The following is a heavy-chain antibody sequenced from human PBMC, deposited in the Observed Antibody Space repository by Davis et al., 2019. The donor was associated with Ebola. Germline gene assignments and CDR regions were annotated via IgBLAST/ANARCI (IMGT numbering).Heavy chain of an antibody. CDR3: ARIYPYYYDSSGYYSDAFDI. J-gene: IGHJ3*02. Sequence: GESLKISCAASGFTFSSYSMNWVRQAPGKGLEWVSYISSSSSTIYYADSVKGRFTISRDNAKNSLYLQMNSLRDEDTAVYYCARIYPYYYDSSGYYSDAFDIWGQGTMVTVSS. CDR2: ISSSSSTI. CDR1: GFTFSSYS. D-gene: IGHD3-22*01. V-gene: IGHV3-48*02.